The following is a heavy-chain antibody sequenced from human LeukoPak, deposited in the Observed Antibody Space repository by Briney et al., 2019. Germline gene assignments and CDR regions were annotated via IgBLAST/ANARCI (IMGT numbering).Heavy chain of an antibody. Sequence: GGSLRPSCVASGFTFSGYTMNWVRQAPGKGLEWVSSISNIGNHIYYADSLKARFTISRDNAKSSLYLQMNSLRAEDTAVYYCARGRYYGSGIYAYFDSWGQGTLVTVSS. V-gene: IGHV3-21*01. CDR2: ISNIGNHI. CDR3: ARGRYYGSGIYAYFDS. D-gene: IGHD3-10*01. J-gene: IGHJ4*02. CDR1: GFTFSGYT.